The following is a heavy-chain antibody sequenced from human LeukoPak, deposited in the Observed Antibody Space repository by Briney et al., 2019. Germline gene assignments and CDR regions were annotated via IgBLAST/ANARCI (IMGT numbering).Heavy chain of an antibody. J-gene: IGHJ6*03. V-gene: IGHV1-2*02. Sequence: ASVKVSCKASGYTSTGYYMHWVRQAPGQGLEWMGWINPNSGGTNYAQKFQGRVTMTRDTSISTAYMELSRLRSDDTAVYYCARGGSAYGGYYYYMDVWGKGTTVTVSS. CDR1: GYTSTGYY. CDR3: ARGGSAYGGYYYYMDV. D-gene: IGHD2-21*01. CDR2: INPNSGGT.